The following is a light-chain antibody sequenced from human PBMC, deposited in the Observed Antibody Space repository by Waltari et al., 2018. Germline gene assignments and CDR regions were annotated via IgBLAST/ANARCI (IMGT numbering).Light chain of an antibody. J-gene: IGLJ1*01. CDR2: EVS. V-gene: IGLV2-14*01. CDR1: SSDVGRDNS. CDR3: SSSTSSSTLV. Sequence: QSALTQPASVSGSPGQSITIPCPGTSSDVGRDNSVSWYQPHPGKAPKLMIYEVSSRPSGVSNRFSGSKSANTASLTISGLQAEDEADYYCSSSTSSSTLVFGTGTKVTVL.